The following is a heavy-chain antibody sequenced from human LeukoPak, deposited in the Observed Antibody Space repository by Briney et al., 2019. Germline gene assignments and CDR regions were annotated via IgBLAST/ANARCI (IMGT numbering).Heavy chain of an antibody. D-gene: IGHD4-23*01. Sequence: GGSLRLSCAASGFTFSSYEMNWVRQAPGKGLEWVSYISSSDSTIYYADSVKGRFTISRDNSKNTLYLQMNSLRVEDTAVYYCAKIGGNVVYWGQGTLVTVSS. V-gene: IGHV3-48*03. CDR2: ISSSDSTI. CDR1: GFTFSSYE. J-gene: IGHJ4*02. CDR3: AKIGGNVVY.